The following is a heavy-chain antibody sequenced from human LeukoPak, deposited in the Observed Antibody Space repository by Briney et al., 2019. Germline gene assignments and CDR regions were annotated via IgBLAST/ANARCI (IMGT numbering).Heavy chain of an antibody. V-gene: IGHV4-34*01. CDR3: AGGITGTTGY. Sequence: SETLSLTCAVYGGSFSGYYWSWIRQSPGKGLEWIGETNPSGSTKYNPSLKSRVTISVDTSKNQFSLKLSSVTAADTAVYYCAGGITGTTGYWGQGTLVTVSS. CDR2: TNPSGST. D-gene: IGHD1-20*01. J-gene: IGHJ4*02. CDR1: GGSFSGYY.